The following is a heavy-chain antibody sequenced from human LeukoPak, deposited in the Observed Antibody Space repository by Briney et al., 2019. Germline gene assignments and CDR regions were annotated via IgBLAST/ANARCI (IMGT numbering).Heavy chain of an antibody. Sequence: GGSLRLSCAASGLTFSNAWMSWVRRAPGKGLEWVGRIRSKTDGGTTDYAAPVKGRFTISRDDSKNTLYLQMNGLKTEDTAVYYCTTALNYFHSSGYPVWGQGTLVTVSS. CDR1: GLTFSNAW. CDR3: TTALNYFHSSGYPV. D-gene: IGHD3-22*01. CDR2: IRSKTDGGTT. J-gene: IGHJ4*02. V-gene: IGHV3-15*01.